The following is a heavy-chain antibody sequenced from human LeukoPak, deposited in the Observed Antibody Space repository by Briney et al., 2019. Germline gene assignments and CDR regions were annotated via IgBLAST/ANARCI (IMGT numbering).Heavy chain of an antibody. CDR3: VRESVRDYYFDY. D-gene: IGHD3-10*02. V-gene: IGHV3-49*04. CDR1: GFRFGGYA. J-gene: IGHJ4*02. CDR2: IRSKALYGTS. Sequence: GGSLRLSCTGSGFRFGGYALSWVRQAPGEGLEWVGFIRSKALYGTSEYAASVEGRFSISRDDSNNIAYLQMNSLKTDDTAVYFCVRESVRDYYFDYWGRGTLVTVSS.